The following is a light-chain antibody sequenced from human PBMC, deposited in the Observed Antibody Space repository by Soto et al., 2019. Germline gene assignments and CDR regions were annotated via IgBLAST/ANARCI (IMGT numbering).Light chain of an antibody. Sequence: DIQMTQSPSTLSASVGDRVTITCRASQDISRYLAWYQQRAGKAPKLLIYGASTLQSGVPSRFSGSGSGTEFTLTISSLQPDDFATYYCQQYNSYPITFGQGTRLEIK. V-gene: IGKV1-9*01. J-gene: IGKJ5*01. CDR2: GAS. CDR1: QDISRY. CDR3: QQYNSYPIT.